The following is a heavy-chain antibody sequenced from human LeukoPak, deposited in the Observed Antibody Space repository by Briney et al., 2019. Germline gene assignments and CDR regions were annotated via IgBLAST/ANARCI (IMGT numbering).Heavy chain of an antibody. CDR1: EFTLSSYA. J-gene: IGHJ4*02. D-gene: IGHD1-14*01. CDR2: ISSSGGSI. V-gene: IGHV3-23*01. Sequence: PGGSLRLSCEASEFTLSSYAMNWVRQAPGKGLEWVSIISSSGGSIYYADSVKGRFTISRDNSKNTLYLQMNSLRAEDTAVYYCAIREPIGYWGQGTLVTVSS. CDR3: AIREPIGY.